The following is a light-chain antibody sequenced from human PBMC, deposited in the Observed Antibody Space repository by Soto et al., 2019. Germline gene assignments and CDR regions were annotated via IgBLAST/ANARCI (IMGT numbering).Light chain of an antibody. V-gene: IGKV4-1*01. CDR1: QSVLFSSNKKNY. CDR3: QQYYETPQT. J-gene: IGKJ1*01. CDR2: WAS. Sequence: DIVMTQSPDSLAVSLGERATINCKSSQSVLFSSNKKNYLAWYQQKSGQPPKLLIYWASTRESGVPDRFSGSGSGTDFTLTISSLQAEDVAVYYCQQYYETPQTFGQGPRWKSN.